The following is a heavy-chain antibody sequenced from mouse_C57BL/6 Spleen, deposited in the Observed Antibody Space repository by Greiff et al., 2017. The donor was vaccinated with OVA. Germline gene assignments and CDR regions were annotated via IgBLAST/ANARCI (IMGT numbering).Heavy chain of an antibody. V-gene: IGHV1-22*01. Sequence: VQLQQSGPELVKPGASVKMSCKASGYTFTDYNMHWVKQSHGQSLEWIGYINPNNGGTSYNQKFKGKATLTVNKSSSTAYMELRSLTSEDSAVYYCAGGYFAMDYWGQGTSVTVSS. J-gene: IGHJ4*01. CDR3: AGGYFAMDY. CDR2: INPNNGGT. CDR1: GYTFTDYN.